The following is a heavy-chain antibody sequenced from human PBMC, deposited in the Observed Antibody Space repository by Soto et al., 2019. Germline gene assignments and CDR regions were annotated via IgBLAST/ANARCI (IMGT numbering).Heavy chain of an antibody. CDR2: ISWNSGSI. CDR3: AKDKEALGYCTNGVCYSFDY. CDR1: GFTFDDYA. J-gene: IGHJ4*02. V-gene: IGHV3-9*01. Sequence: EVQLVESGGGLVQPGRSLRLSCAASGFTFDDYAMHWVRQAPGKGLEWVSGISWNSGSIGYADSVKGRFTISRDNDKNSLHLEMNSLRAEDTALYYCAKDKEALGYCTNGVCYSFDYWGQGTLVTASS. D-gene: IGHD2-8*01.